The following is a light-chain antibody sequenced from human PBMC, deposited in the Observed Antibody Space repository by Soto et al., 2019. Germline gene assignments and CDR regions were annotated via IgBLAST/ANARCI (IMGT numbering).Light chain of an antibody. V-gene: IGLV2-14*01. CDR2: EVS. CDR1: SSDVGGYHY. Sequence: QSALTQPASVSGSPGQSITISCTGTSSDVGGYHYVSWYQQHPGKAPKLMIYEVSNRPSGVSNRFSGSKSGNTASLTISGLQAEDEADYYSSSYTSSSTGVFGGGTKLTVL. J-gene: IGLJ2*01. CDR3: SSYTSSSTGV.